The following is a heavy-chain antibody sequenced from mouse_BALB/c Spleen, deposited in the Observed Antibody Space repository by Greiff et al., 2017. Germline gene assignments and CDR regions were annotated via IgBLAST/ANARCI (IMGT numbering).Heavy chain of an antibody. J-gene: IGHJ2*01. CDR2: ISSGGST. CDR1: GFTFSSYA. Sequence: EVMLVESGGGLVKPGGSLKLSCAASGFTFSSYAMSWVRQTPEKRLEWVASISSGGSTYYPDSVKGRFTISRDNARNILYLQMSSLRSEDTAMYYCARDGGLRFDYWGQGTTLTVSS. CDR3: ARDGGLRFDY. D-gene: IGHD1-1*01. V-gene: IGHV5-6-5*01.